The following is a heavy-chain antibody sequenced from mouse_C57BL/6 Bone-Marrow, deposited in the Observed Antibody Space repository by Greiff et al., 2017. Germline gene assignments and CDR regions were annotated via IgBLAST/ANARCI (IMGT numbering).Heavy chain of an antibody. CDR3: TTIYYGSSFAY. Sequence: EVQLQQSGAELVRPGASVKLSCTASGFNIKDDYMHWVKQRPEQGLEWIGWIDPENGDTEYASKFQGKATITADTSSNTAYLQLSSLTSEDTAVYYCTTIYYGSSFAYWGQGTLVTVSA. J-gene: IGHJ3*01. CDR2: IDPENGDT. CDR1: GFNIKDDY. V-gene: IGHV14-4*01. D-gene: IGHD1-1*01.